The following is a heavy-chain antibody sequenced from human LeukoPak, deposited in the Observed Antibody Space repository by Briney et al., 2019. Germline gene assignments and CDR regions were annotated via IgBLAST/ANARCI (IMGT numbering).Heavy chain of an antibody. V-gene: IGHV4-31*03. J-gene: IGHJ6*02. D-gene: IGHD5-18*01. CDR1: GGSISSGGYY. CDR3: ARGWDTGYGFYGMDV. Sequence: SETLSLTCTVSGGSISSGGYYWSWIRQHPGKGLEWIGYIYYSGSTYYNPSLKSRVTISVDTSKTQVSLKVRSVTAADTAVYYCARGWDTGYGFYGMDVWGQGTTVTVSS. CDR2: IYYSGST.